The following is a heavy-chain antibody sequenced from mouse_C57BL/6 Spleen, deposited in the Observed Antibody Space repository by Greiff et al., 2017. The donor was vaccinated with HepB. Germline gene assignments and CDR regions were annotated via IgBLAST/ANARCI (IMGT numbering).Heavy chain of an antibody. CDR3: ARGAITTVVSRAMDY. CDR1: GYSFTGYF. J-gene: IGHJ4*01. D-gene: IGHD1-1*01. V-gene: IGHV1-20*01. CDR2: INPYNGDT. Sequence: EVQLQQSGPELVKPGDSVKISCKASGYSFTGYFMNWVMQSLGKSLEWIGRINPYNGDTFYNQKFKGKATLTVDKSSSTAHMELRSLTSEDSAVYYCARGAITTVVSRAMDYWGQGTSVTVSS.